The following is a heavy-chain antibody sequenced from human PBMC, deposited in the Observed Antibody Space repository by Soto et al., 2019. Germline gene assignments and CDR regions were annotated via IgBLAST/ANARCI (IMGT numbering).Heavy chain of an antibody. D-gene: IGHD1-1*01. J-gene: IGHJ4*02. CDR2: INYRCPT. V-gene: IGHV4-39*01. Sequence: QLQLQESGPGVVKPSETLSLTCSVSGGSISSSGYYWVWIHQPPGKGLEWIGSINYRCPTYYTSSLKSRLTRSLDSSTYQCSLKLTSVAAAAPAGYFCARLVNEYSHYLDYWGQGIPVVVSS. CDR3: ARLVNEYSHYLDY. CDR1: GGSISSSGYY.